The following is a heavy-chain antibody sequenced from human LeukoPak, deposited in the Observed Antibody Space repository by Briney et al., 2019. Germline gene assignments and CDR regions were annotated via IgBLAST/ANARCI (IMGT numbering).Heavy chain of an antibody. Sequence: VASVKVSCKASGGTFSSYTISWVRQAPGQGLEWMGRIIPILGIANYAQKFQGRVTITADKSTSTAYMELSSLRSEDTAVYYCARARTGTTNYYYYYMDVWGKGTTVTVSS. D-gene: IGHD1-7*01. J-gene: IGHJ6*03. V-gene: IGHV1-69*02. CDR1: GGTFSSYT. CDR2: IIPILGIA. CDR3: ARARTGTTNYYYYYMDV.